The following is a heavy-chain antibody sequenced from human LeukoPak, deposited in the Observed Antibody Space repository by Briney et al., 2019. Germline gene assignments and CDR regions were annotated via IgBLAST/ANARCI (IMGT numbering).Heavy chain of an antibody. CDR1: GFTFSSYS. CDR3: ARVPGRRADAFDI. Sequence: PGGSPRLSCAASGFTFSSYSMNWVRQAPGKGLEWVSSISSSSSYIYYADSVKDRFTISRDNAKNSLYLQMNSLRAEDTAVYYCARVPGRRADAFDIWGQGTMVTVSS. J-gene: IGHJ3*02. CDR2: ISSSSSYI. D-gene: IGHD1-26*01. V-gene: IGHV3-21*01.